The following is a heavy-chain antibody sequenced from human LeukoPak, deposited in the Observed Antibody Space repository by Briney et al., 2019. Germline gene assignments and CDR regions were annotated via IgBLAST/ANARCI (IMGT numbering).Heavy chain of an antibody. J-gene: IGHJ6*02. V-gene: IGHV4-34*01. CDR3: ARGRPYYDFWSGYPTIGENYYYYGMDV. CDR1: GGSFSGYY. CDR2: INHSGST. Sequence: SETLSLTCAVYGGSFSGYYWSWIRQPPGKGLEWIGEINHSGSTKYNPSLKSRITISVDTSKNQFSRKLSSVTAADTAVYYCARGRPYYDFWSGYPTIGENYYYYGMDVWGQGTTVTVSS. D-gene: IGHD3-3*01.